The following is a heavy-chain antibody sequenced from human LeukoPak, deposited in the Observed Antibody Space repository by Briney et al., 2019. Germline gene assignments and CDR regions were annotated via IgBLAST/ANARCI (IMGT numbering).Heavy chain of an antibody. J-gene: IGHJ4*02. V-gene: IGHV3-30*02. D-gene: IGHD1-26*01. CDR2: IRYDGSNK. CDR3: VKDKWELLGPPLDY. CDR1: GFTFSSYA. Sequence: PGGSLRLSCAASGFTFSSYAMSWVRQAPGKGLEWVAFIRYDGSNKYYADSVKGRFTISRDNSKNTLYLQMNSLRAEDTAVYYCVKDKWELLGPPLDYRGQGTLVTVSS.